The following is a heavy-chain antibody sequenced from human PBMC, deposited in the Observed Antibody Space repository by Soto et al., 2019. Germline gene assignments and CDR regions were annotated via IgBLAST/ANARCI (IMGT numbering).Heavy chain of an antibody. CDR3: ARGNHRWLQLWYFDL. Sequence: QXQLVQXGAEVKKPGSSVTVSCKASGGTFSSYTISWVRQAPGQGLEWMGGIIPIFGTANYAQKFQGRVTITADESTSTAYMELSSLRSEDTAVYYCARGNHRWLQLWYFDLWGRGTLVTVSS. CDR1: GGTFSSYT. J-gene: IGHJ2*01. CDR2: IIPIFGTA. D-gene: IGHD5-12*01. V-gene: IGHV1-69*12.